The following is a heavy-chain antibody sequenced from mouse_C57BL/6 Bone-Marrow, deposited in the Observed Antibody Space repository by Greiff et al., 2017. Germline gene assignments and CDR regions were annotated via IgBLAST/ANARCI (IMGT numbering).Heavy chain of an antibody. CDR3: TSFLDYAMDY. CDR1: GFNIKDDY. Sequence: EVQLQQSGAELVRPGASVKLSCTASGFNIKDDYMHWGKQRPEQGLEWIGWIDPENGDTEDVSKFQGKATITADTSSNTAYLQLSSLTSEDTAVYYCTSFLDYAMDYWGQGTSVTVSS. J-gene: IGHJ4*01. V-gene: IGHV14-4*01. CDR2: IDPENGDT. D-gene: IGHD1-2*01.